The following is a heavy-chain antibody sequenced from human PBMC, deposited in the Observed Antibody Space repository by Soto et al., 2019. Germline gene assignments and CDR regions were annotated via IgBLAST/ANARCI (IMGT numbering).Heavy chain of an antibody. D-gene: IGHD2-21*02. CDR2: ISSSSSYI. CDR1: GFTFSSYS. Sequence: PGGSLRLSCAASGFTFSSYSMNWVRQAPGKGLEWVSSISSSSSYIYYADSVKGRFTISRDNAKNSLYLQMNSLRAEDTAVYYCARESCGGDCYPNYYYYYGMDVWGQGTTVTVSS. CDR3: ARESCGGDCYPNYYYYYGMDV. J-gene: IGHJ6*02. V-gene: IGHV3-21*01.